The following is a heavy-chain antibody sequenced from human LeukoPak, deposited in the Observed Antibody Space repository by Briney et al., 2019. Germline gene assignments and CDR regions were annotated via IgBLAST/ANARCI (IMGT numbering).Heavy chain of an antibody. J-gene: IGHJ6*04. CDR3: AELGITMIGGV. V-gene: IGHV3-21*01. CDR1: GFTFSSFN. D-gene: IGHD3-10*02. CDR2: ITSSGTHI. Sequence: GGSLRLSCAASGFTFSSFNMNWVRQAPGKAMEWVSSITSSGTHIFYADSVKGRFTISRDNAKNSLYLQMNRLRAEDKAVYYWAELGITMIGGVWGKGTTVNISS.